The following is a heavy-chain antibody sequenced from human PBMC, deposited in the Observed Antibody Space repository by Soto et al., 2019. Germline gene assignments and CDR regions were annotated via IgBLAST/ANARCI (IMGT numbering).Heavy chain of an antibody. CDR1: GFTFNDYW. Sequence: EVQLVESGGGLVQTGGSLRLSCAASGFTFNDYWVHWVRQAPGKGLVWVSRINGDGTTTNYADSVKGRFTISRDNAQNTLYLQLNSLRDDDTAVYYCARGLYHEYGQDYWGQGTLVTVSS. CDR3: ARGLYHEYGQDY. V-gene: IGHV3-74*01. D-gene: IGHD4-17*01. CDR2: INGDGTTT. J-gene: IGHJ4*02.